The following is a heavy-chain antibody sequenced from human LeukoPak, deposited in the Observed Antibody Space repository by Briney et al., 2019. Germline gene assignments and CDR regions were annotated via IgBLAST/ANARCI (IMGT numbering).Heavy chain of an antibody. Sequence: PGGSLRLSCAASGFTVSSTCMSWVPRSPGKGLEGVSITYSDVNTNYADPGKGRFTISRENSKNTSSLLMKSPRADDTAPYYCARKNDLFNAAFDIWGQGTVVTVSS. CDR2: TYSDVNT. CDR3: ARKNDLFNAAFDI. V-gene: IGHV3-53*01. CDR1: GFTVSSTC. D-gene: IGHD1-1*01. J-gene: IGHJ3*02.